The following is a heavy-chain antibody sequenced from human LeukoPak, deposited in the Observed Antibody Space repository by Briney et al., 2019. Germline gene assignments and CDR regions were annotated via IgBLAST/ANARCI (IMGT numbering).Heavy chain of an antibody. CDR2: IYYSGST. J-gene: IGHJ4*02. V-gene: IGHV4-59*01. CDR3: ARESGSASPLYYFDY. CDR1: GGSISSNY. D-gene: IGHD3-10*01. Sequence: PSETLSLTCTVSGGSISSNYWSWIRQPPGKGLEWIGYIYYSGSTKYNPSLKSRVTISVDTSKNQFSLKVSSVTAADTAVYYCARESGSASPLYYFDYWGQGTLVTVSS.